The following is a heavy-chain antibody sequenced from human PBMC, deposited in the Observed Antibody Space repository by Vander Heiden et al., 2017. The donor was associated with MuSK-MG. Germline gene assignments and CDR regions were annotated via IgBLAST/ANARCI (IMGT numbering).Heavy chain of an antibody. V-gene: IGHV5-51*03. D-gene: IGHD5-12*01. CDR2: IYPGDSDT. CDR1: GYRFPRYG. Sequence: VQLVQSGAEVTKPAAALTISCTGSGYRFPRYGIGWVRQTPGKGLEWMGIIYPGDSDTRYSPSFQGKVTMSVDKYISTAYLQWSSLKASDTAMYYCAGARGYDYYFDFWGQGTPVTVSS. CDR3: AGARGYDYYFDF. J-gene: IGHJ4*02.